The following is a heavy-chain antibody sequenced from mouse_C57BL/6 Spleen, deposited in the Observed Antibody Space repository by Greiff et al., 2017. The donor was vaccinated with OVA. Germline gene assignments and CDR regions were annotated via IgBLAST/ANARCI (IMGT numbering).Heavy chain of an antibody. J-gene: IGHJ3*01. CDR3: ARHEEGDYGFAY. CDR2: FYPGSGSI. V-gene: IGHV1-62-2*01. D-gene: IGHD1-1*02. CDR1: GYTFTEYT. Sequence: VKVVESGAELVKPGASVKLSCKASGYTFTEYTIHWVKQRSGQGLEWIGWFYPGSGSIKYNEKFKDKATLTADKSSSTVYMELSRLTSEDSAVYFCARHEEGDYGFAYWGQGTLVTVSA.